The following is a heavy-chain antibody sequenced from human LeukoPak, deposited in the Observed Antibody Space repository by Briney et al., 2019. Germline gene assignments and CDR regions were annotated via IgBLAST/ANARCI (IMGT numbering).Heavy chain of an antibody. D-gene: IGHD3-22*01. J-gene: IGHJ4*02. Sequence: RASVKVSCKASGYTFTGYYMHWVRQAPGQGLEWMGWINPNSGGTNYAQKFQGRVTMTRNTSISTAYMELSRLRSADTAVYYCAREGLPPSRSRTMIVETPDYFDYWGQGTLVTVSS. V-gene: IGHV1-2*02. CDR1: GYTFTGYY. CDR2: INPNSGGT. CDR3: AREGLPPSRSRTMIVETPDYFDY.